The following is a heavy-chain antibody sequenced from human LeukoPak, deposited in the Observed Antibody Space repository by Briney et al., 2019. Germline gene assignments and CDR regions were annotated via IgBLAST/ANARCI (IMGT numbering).Heavy chain of an antibody. CDR2: ISGFRWET. Sequence: GCSHTLSHPPSRLTLWHSAIRWVRRAPGRGVAWVSTISGFRWETLYADSPKGRFSLSRDNSKHTLSLQMNSLSAEDTAVDYCVKGGHYSFFDPWGQGTLVTVSS. CDR3: VKGGHYSFFDP. J-gene: IGHJ5*02. CDR1: RLTLWHSA. V-gene: IGHV3-23*01. D-gene: IGHD4-11*01.